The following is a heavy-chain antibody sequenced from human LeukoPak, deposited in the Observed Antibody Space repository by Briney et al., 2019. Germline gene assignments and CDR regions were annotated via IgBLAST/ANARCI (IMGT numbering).Heavy chain of an antibody. CDR2: INHSGST. J-gene: IGHJ4*02. CDR3: ARGEGDIVVVPAAKFDY. V-gene: IGHV4-34*01. D-gene: IGHD2-2*01. CDR1: GGSFSGYY. Sequence: PSETLSLTCAVYGGSFSGYYWSWIRQPPGKGLEWIGEINHSGSTNYNPSLKSRVTISVDTSKNQFSLKLSSVTAADTAVYYCARGEGDIVVVPAAKFDYWGQGTLVTVSS.